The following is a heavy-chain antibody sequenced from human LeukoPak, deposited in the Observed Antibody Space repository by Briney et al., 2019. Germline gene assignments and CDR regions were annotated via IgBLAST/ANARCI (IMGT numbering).Heavy chain of an antibody. CDR3: ARGWQDIVVVPAARVGHYYYYYGMDV. D-gene: IGHD2-2*01. CDR1: GGTFSSYA. J-gene: IGHJ6*02. V-gene: IGHV1-69*13. Sequence: SVKVSCKASGGTFSSYAISWVRQAPGQGLEWMGGIIPIFGTANYAQKFQGRVTITADESTSTAYMELSSLRSEDTAVYYCARGWQDIVVVPAARVGHYYYYYGMDVWGQGTTVTVSS. CDR2: IIPIFGTA.